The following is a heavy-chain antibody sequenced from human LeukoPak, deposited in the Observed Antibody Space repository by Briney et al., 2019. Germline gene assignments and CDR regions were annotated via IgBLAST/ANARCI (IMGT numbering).Heavy chain of an antibody. CDR1: GVSISSYY. Sequence: SETLSLTCTVSGVSISSYYWSWIRQPPGKGLEWIGYIYYSGSTNYNPSLKSRVTISVDTSKNQFSLKLSSVTAADTVVYYCAKDSGSENAFDIWGQGTMVTVSS. J-gene: IGHJ3*02. CDR2: IYYSGST. V-gene: IGHV4-59*01. CDR3: AKDSGSENAFDI. D-gene: IGHD1-26*01.